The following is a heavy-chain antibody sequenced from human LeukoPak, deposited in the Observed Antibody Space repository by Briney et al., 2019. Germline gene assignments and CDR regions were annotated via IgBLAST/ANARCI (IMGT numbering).Heavy chain of an antibody. Sequence: PGGSLRLSCAASGFTLSSYEMNWVRQAPGKGLEWVSYISSSGSTIYYADSVKGRFTISRDNAKNSLYLQMNSLRAEDTAVYYCAGEYYDSSGYDYWGQGTLVTVSS. CDR3: AGEYYDSSGYDY. CDR1: GFTLSSYE. CDR2: ISSSGSTI. V-gene: IGHV3-48*03. J-gene: IGHJ4*02. D-gene: IGHD3-22*01.